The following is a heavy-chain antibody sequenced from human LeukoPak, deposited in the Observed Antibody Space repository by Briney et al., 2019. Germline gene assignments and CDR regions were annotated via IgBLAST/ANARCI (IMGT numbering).Heavy chain of an antibody. D-gene: IGHD3-9*01. Sequence: ASVKVSCKASGYTFTGYYMPWVRQAPGQGLEWMGRINPNSGGTNYAQKFQGRGTMTRDTSISTAYMELSRLRSDDTAVYYCSNSDILTGYYPDVWGKGTTVTVSS. CDR2: INPNSGGT. CDR1: GYTFTGYY. J-gene: IGHJ6*04. CDR3: SNSDILTGYYPDV. V-gene: IGHV1-2*06.